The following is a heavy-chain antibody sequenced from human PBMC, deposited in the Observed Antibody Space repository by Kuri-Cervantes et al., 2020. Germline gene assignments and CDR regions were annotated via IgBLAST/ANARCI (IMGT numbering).Heavy chain of an antibody. V-gene: IGHV5-51*01. CDR1: GYSFTSYW. D-gene: IGHD3-22*01. CDR2: IYPGDSDT. J-gene: IGHJ5*02. CDR3: ARRAYYDSSGYKDWFDP. Sequence: GGSLRLSCKGSGYSFTSYWIGWVRQMPGKGLEWMGIIYPGDSDTRYSPSFQGPVTISADKSISTAYLQWSSLKASDTAMYYCARRAYYDSSGYKDWFDPWGQGTLVTVSS.